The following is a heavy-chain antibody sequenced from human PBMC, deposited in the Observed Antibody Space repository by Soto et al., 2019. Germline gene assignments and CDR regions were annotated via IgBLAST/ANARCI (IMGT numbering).Heavy chain of an antibody. Sequence: PGGALRLSSAPSGFTFSSFSLNWVRQAPGKGLEWVSSISSSSSYIYYADSVKGRFTISRDNAKNSLYLQMNSLRAEDTAVYYCAREGGYYGSGSYPYYYYGLDVWGRGTTVTVSS. J-gene: IGHJ6*02. V-gene: IGHV3-21*01. CDR3: AREGGYYGSGSYPYYYYGLDV. CDR1: GFTFSSFS. D-gene: IGHD3-10*01. CDR2: ISSSSSYI.